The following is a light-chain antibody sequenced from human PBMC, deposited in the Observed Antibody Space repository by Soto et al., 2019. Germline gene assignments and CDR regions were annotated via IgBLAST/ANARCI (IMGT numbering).Light chain of an antibody. CDR2: DAS. Sequence: EIVLTQSPATLSLSPGERATLSCRASQSVNSYLAWYQQKPGQAPRLLIYDASSRATGIPARFSGSGSGTDFTLTISSLDPEDFAVYYCQHRYNWPPGTFGQGTKV. V-gene: IGKV3-11*01. J-gene: IGKJ1*01. CDR3: QHRYNWPPGT. CDR1: QSVNSY.